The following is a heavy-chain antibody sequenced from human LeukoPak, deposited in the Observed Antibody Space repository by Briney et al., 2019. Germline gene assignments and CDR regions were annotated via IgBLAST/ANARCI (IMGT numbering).Heavy chain of an antibody. CDR1: GGSVSSGSYY. CDR2: IYYSGST. V-gene: IGHV4-61*01. D-gene: IGHD3-3*01. Sequence: SETLSLTCTVSGGSVSSGSYYWSWIRQPPGKGLEWIGYIYYSGSTNYNPSLKSRVTISIDTSKNQFSLKLSSVTAADTAVYFCARRDFWSGYFDSWGQGTLVTVSS. CDR3: ARRDFWSGYFDS. J-gene: IGHJ4*02.